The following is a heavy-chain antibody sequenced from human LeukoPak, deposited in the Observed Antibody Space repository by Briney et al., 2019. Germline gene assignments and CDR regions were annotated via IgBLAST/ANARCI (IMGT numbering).Heavy chain of an antibody. CDR3: ARRRGDGRPFDY. CDR2: IYYSGSA. D-gene: IGHD4-17*01. CDR1: GGSISSSSYY. V-gene: IGHV4-39*01. J-gene: IGHJ4*02. Sequence: SETLSLTCTVSGGSISSSSYYWGWIRQPPGKGLEWIGSIYYSGSAYYNPSLKSRVTLSVDTSKNQFSLKLSSVTAADTAVYYCARRRGDGRPFDYWGQGTLVTVSS.